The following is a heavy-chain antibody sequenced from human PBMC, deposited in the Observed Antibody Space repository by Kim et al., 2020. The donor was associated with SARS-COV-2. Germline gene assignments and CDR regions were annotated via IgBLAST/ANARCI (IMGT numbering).Heavy chain of an antibody. CDR2: FDPEDGET. CDR1: GYTLTELS. J-gene: IGHJ6*02. D-gene: IGHD2-2*01. CDR3: ATHPPYCSSTSCYYCGMDV. V-gene: IGHV1-24*01. Sequence: ASVKVSCKVSGYTLTELSMHWVRQAPGKGLEWMGGFDPEDGETIYAQKFQGRVTMTEDTSTDTAYMELSSLRSEDTAVYYCATHPPYCSSTSCYYCGMDVWGQGTTVTVSS.